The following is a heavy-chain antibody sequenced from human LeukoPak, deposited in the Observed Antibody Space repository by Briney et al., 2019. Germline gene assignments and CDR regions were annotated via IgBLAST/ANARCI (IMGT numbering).Heavy chain of an antibody. Sequence: SETLSLTCTVSGGSISSYYWSWIRQPPGKGLEWIGYIYYSGSTNYNPSLKSRVTMSVDTSKNQFSLKLSSVTAADTAVHYCARDSIYGDYESSAFDIWGQGTMVTVSS. D-gene: IGHD4-17*01. J-gene: IGHJ3*02. CDR1: GGSISSYY. CDR3: ARDSIYGDYESSAFDI. V-gene: IGHV4-59*12. CDR2: IYYSGST.